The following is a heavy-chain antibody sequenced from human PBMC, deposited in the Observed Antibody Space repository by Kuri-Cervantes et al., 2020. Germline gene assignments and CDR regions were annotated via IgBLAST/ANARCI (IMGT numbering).Heavy chain of an antibody. V-gene: IGHV1-3*01. CDR3: ARSDSSGWYEGDYYYMDV. CDR1: GYTFTSYG. Sequence: ASVKVSCKASGYTFTSYGISWVRQAPGQRLEWMGWINAGNGNTKYSQKFQGRVTITRDTSASTAYMELSSLRSEDTAVYYCARSDSSGWYEGDYYYMDVWGKGTTVTVSS. CDR2: INAGNGNT. J-gene: IGHJ6*03. D-gene: IGHD6-19*01.